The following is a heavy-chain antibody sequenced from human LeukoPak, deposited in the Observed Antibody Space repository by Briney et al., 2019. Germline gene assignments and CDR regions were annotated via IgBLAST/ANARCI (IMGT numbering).Heavy chain of an antibody. V-gene: IGHV1-18*01. CDR1: VYTFSSYG. CDR2: ISAYNGNT. CDR3: AKGPGFWYDSSGYYDY. Sequence: ASVKVSCKASVYTFSSYGISWVRQAPGQGLEWMGWISAYNGNTNYAQKLQGRVTMTTDTSTSTAYMELRSLRTEDTALYYCAKGPGFWYDSSGYYDYWGQGTLVTVSS. J-gene: IGHJ4*02. D-gene: IGHD3-22*01.